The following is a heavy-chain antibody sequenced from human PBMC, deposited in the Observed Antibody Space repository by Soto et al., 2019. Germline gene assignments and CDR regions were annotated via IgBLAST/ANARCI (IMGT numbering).Heavy chain of an antibody. CDR1: GGSISSYY. D-gene: IGHD5-18*01. J-gene: IGHJ4*02. CDR2: IYYSGST. V-gene: IGHV4-59*06. Sequence: SETLSLTCTVSGGSISSYYWSWIRQPPGKGLEWIGYIYYSGSTYYNPSLKSRVTISVDTSKNQFSLKPSSVTAADTAVYYCARTYSYGGYYFDYWGQGTLVTVSS. CDR3: ARTYSYGGYYFDY.